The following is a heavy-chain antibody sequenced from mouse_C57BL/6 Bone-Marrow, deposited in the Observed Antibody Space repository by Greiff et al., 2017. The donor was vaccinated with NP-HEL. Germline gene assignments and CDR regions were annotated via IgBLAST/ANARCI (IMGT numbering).Heavy chain of an antibody. J-gene: IGHJ4*01. CDR3: AREGGLRRRTYAMDY. V-gene: IGHV5-16*01. CDR1: GFTFSDYY. D-gene: IGHD2-4*01. Sequence: EVKLVESEGGLVQPGSSMKLSCTTSGFTFSDYYMAWVRQVPEKGLDWVANINYDGSSTYYLDSLKSRFIISRDKAKNILYLQMSSLKSEDTATYYCAREGGLRRRTYAMDYWGQGTSVTVSS. CDR2: INYDGSST.